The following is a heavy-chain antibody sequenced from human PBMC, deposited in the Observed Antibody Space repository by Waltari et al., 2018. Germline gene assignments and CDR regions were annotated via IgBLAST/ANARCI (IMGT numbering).Heavy chain of an antibody. D-gene: IGHD1-1*01. CDR1: GYMFRNFG. V-gene: IGHV1-18*01. J-gene: IGHJ5*02. CDR2: SSAYNGNT. CDR3: ARDRRDDNNSVRWLDP. Sequence: QIQLVPSGGEGKKPGDSVNVSCKAYGYMFRNFGIFWVRQAPGQGLEYMGLSSAYNGNTNYAQNFQGRLTLTTDTSASTAYMELSSLTSDDTAVYFCARDRRDDNNSVRWLDPWGQGTLVTVSS.